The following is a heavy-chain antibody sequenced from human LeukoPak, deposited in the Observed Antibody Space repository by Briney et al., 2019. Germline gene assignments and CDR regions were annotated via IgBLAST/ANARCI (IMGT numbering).Heavy chain of an antibody. D-gene: IGHD5-18*01. Sequence: SETLSLTCTVSGGSISSSSYYWGWIRQPPGKGLEWIGSIYYSGSTYYNPSLKSRVTISVDTSKNQFSLKLSSVTAADTAVYYCARGRGQLWPTVLRQPFDYWGQGTLVTVSS. CDR2: IYYSGST. J-gene: IGHJ4*02. CDR3: ARGRGQLWPTVLRQPFDY. CDR1: GGSISSSSYY. V-gene: IGHV4-39*07.